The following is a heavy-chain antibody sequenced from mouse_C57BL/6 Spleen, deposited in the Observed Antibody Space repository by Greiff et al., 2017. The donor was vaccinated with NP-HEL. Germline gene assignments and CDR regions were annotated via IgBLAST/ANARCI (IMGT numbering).Heavy chain of an antibody. CDR2: ISSGSSTI. Sequence: EVKLMESGGGLVKPGGSLKLSCAASGFTFSDYGMHWVRQAPEKGLEWVAYISSGSSTIYYADTVKGRFTISRDNAKNTLFLQMTSLRSEDTAMYYCASTYDYDYAMDYWGQGTSVTVSS. CDR1: GFTFSDYG. J-gene: IGHJ4*01. D-gene: IGHD2-4*01. V-gene: IGHV5-17*01. CDR3: ASTYDYDYAMDY.